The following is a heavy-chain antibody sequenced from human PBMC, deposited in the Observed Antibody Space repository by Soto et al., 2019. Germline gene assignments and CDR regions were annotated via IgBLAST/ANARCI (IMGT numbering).Heavy chain of an antibody. CDR1: GGSISSCY. CDR3: AGARWTGTFDWFDP. V-gene: IGHV4-4*07. J-gene: IGHJ5*02. CDR2: IYTSGST. Sequence: PSETLSLTCTVSGGSISSCYWSWIRQPAGKGLEWIGRIYTSGSTNYNPSLKSRVTMSVDTSKNQFSLKLSSVTAADTAVYYCAGARWTGTFDWFDPWGQGTMVTVYS. D-gene: IGHD1-7*01.